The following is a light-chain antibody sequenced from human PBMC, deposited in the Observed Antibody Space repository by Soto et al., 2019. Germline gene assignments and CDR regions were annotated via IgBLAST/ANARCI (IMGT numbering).Light chain of an antibody. CDR1: QTISTS. J-gene: IGKJ1*01. CDR2: LAS. CDR3: QQYNSYRT. Sequence: DIQMTQSPSTLSAFLGDRVTITCRASQTISTSLAWYQQKPGKAPKLLIYLASTLQSGVPARFSGSGSATEFTLTISSLKPDDFATYYCQQYNSYRTFGQGTKVDIK. V-gene: IGKV1-5*03.